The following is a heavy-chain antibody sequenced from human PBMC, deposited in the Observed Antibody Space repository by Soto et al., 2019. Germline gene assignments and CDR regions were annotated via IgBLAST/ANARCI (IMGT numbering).Heavy chain of an antibody. J-gene: IGHJ4*02. Sequence: GASVKVSCKASGYTFTSYGISWVRQAPGQGLEWKGWISSYNGNTNYAQKLQGRVTMTTDISTRTAYMELRSLSSDDTAVYYCARGYDSSGPAFDYWGQGTLVTVSS. CDR3: ARGYDSSGPAFDY. D-gene: IGHD3-22*01. V-gene: IGHV1-18*01. CDR2: ISSYNGNT. CDR1: GYTFTSYG.